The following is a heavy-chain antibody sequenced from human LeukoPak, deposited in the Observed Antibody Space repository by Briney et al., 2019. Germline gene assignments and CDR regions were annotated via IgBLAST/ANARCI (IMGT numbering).Heavy chain of an antibody. J-gene: IGHJ4*02. CDR3: ARYVGRDGYKNFDY. V-gene: IGHV3-48*04. CDR2: ISSSGSTI. CDR1: GFTFSNYN. Sequence: HPGGSLRLSCAASGFTFSNYNINWVRQAPGKGLEWVSSISSSGSTIYYADSVKGRFTISRDNAKNSLYLQMNSLRAEDTAVYYCARYVGRDGYKNFDYWGQGTLVTVSS. D-gene: IGHD5-24*01.